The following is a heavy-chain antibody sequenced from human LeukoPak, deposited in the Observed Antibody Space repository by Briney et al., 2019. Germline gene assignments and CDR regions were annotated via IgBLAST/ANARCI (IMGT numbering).Heavy chain of an antibody. CDR1: GYTFTGYY. V-gene: IGHV1-2*02. CDR3: ARSPTYSGYDLSFDY. CDR2: INPNSGGT. Sequence: ASVKVSCKASGYTFTGYYMHWVRQAPGQGLEWMGWINPNSGGTNYAQKFQGRVTMTRDTSISTAYMELSRLRSDDTAVYYCARSPTYSGYDLSFDYWGQGTLVTVSS. D-gene: IGHD5-12*01. J-gene: IGHJ4*02.